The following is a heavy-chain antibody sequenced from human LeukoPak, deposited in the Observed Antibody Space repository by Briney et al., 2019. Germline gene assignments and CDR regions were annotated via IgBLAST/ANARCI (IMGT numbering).Heavy chain of an antibody. Sequence: SGGSLRLSCAASGFTFSSYDMHWVRQAPGKGLEWVAVMWYDGSNKYYADSVKGRFTISRDDSKNTLYLQMNSLRAEDTAMYYCARGLPPVMKYYFDYWGQGTLVTVSS. D-gene: IGHD4-11*01. CDR3: ARGLPPVMKYYFDY. CDR2: MWYDGSNK. J-gene: IGHJ4*02. V-gene: IGHV3-33*08. CDR1: GFTFSSYD.